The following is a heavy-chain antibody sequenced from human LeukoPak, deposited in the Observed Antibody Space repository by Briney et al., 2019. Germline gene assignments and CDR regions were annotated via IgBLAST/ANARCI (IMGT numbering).Heavy chain of an antibody. Sequence: GGSLRLSCAASGFTVSSNYMSWVRQAPGKGLEWVSVIYSGGSTYYADSVKGRFTISRDNSKNTLYLQMNSLRAEDTAVYFCAREMFGHSYGYYFDYWGQGTLVTVSS. D-gene: IGHD5-18*01. J-gene: IGHJ4*02. V-gene: IGHV3-53*01. CDR3: AREMFGHSYGYYFDY. CDR1: GFTVSSNY. CDR2: IYSGGST.